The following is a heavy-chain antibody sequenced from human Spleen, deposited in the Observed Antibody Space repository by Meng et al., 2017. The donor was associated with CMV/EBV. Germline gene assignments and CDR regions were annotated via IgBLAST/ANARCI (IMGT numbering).Heavy chain of an antibody. J-gene: IGHJ4*02. CDR2: IISRGHTT. CDR3: TKELHESTSRLYYFDY. CDR1: GFTFSCVA. D-gene: IGHD3-16*01. Sequence: GFTFSCVAMSWGRQAPGKGLVLVSAIISRGHTTYDADSVKVRFTISRDNPKNTLFLQMNSLRVEDTAVYYCTKELHESTSRLYYFDYWGQGTLVTVSS. V-gene: IGHV3-23*01.